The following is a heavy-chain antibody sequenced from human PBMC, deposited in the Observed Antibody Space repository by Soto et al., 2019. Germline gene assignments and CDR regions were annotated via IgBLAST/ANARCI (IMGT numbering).Heavy chain of an antibody. V-gene: IGHV3-30-3*01. Sequence: QMQLVESGGAVVQPGGSLRLSCAASGFTFINYVLHWVRQTPGRGLEWVAVISYDGSDIYYADSVKGRFTISRDNSRDTRYLQMNSLRGADTAVYFCARVGNYGDSPYYNYAMDVWGQGTTVTVSS. J-gene: IGHJ6*02. CDR2: ISYDGSDI. CDR1: GFTFINYV. D-gene: IGHD4-17*01. CDR3: ARVGNYGDSPYYNYAMDV.